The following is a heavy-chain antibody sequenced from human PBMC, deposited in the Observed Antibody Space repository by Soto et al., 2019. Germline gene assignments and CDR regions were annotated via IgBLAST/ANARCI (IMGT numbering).Heavy chain of an antibody. CDR3: ASGHDAYKVRY. J-gene: IGHJ4*02. D-gene: IGHD1-1*01. Sequence: SETLSLTCTVSGGSISSGGTGSYWTWIRQLPGKGLEWIGYIYYTGNTYYNPSLKSRPTISIDTSENQFSLKLTSVTAADTAVYFCASGHDAYKVRYWGQGTLVTVSS. CDR2: IYYTGNT. V-gene: IGHV4-31*03. CDR1: GGSISSGGTGSY.